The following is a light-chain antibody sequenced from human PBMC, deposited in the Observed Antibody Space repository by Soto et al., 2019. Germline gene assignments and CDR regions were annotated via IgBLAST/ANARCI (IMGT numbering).Light chain of an antibody. CDR1: QSISYY. Sequence: DIEMTQSPASLSASVGDSVTITCRASQSISYYVNWYQKKPGKAPRLLIYAASSLQSGVPSRFSFSGSGKDFTLTIFSLQPEDFATYYCQENYQIAGTFCQGTTV. CDR2: AAS. J-gene: IGKJ1*01. CDR3: QENYQIAGT. V-gene: IGKV1-39*01.